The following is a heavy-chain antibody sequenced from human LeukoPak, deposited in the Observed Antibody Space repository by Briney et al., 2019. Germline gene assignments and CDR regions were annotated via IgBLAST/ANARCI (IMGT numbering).Heavy chain of an antibody. CDR2: IDPDGVDK. Sequence: SGGSLRLSCTASGFNFSISYMMWVRQAPGEGLEWVAHIDPDGVDKNYVGSVKDRFIISRDNAKNTLYLEMNSLRAEDTAVYYCSRGGTASFDPWGQGTLVTVSS. J-gene: IGHJ5*02. D-gene: IGHD1-1*01. CDR1: GFNFSISY. V-gene: IGHV3-7*01. CDR3: SRGGTASFDP.